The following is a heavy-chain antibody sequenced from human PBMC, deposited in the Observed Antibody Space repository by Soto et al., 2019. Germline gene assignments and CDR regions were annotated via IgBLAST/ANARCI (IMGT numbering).Heavy chain of an antibody. J-gene: IGHJ4*02. V-gene: IGHV1-69*13. CDR3: ARDKGGDSSGYYYHYFDY. CDR1: GGTFSRYA. Sequence: ASVKVSCKASGGTFSRYAISWVRQAPGQGLEWMGGIIPIFGTANYAQKFQGRVTITADESTSTAYMELSSLRSEDTAVYYCARDKGGDSSGYYYHYFDYWGQGTLVTVSS. D-gene: IGHD3-22*01. CDR2: IIPIFGTA.